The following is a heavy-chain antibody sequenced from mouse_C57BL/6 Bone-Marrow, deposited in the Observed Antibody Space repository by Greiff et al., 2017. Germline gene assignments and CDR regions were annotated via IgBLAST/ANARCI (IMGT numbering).Heavy chain of an antibody. CDR3: VRGSVNFPFGY. CDR1: GYSITSGYY. CDR2: ISYDGSN. J-gene: IGHJ2*01. V-gene: IGHV3-6*01. Sequence: EVKLQESGPGLVKPSQSLSLTCSVTGYSITSGYYWNWIRQLPGNKLELMGYISYDGSNNSNPSLKNPISITIYTSKNQFFLKLNSGTTADTATKYLVRGSVNFPFGYWGQGTTLTVSS.